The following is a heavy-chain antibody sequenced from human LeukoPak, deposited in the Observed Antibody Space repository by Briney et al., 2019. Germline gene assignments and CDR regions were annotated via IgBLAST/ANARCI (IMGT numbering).Heavy chain of an antibody. CDR3: AKDSYSKGDF. CDR1: GFTFSSYA. D-gene: IGHD6-13*01. V-gene: IGHV3-23*01. CDR2: ISGSGGST. J-gene: IGHJ4*02. Sequence: GGSLRLSCAASGFTFSSYAMSWVRQAPGKGLEWVSAISGSGGSTYYADSGKGRFTISRDNAKDSLYLQMNSLRAEDTAVYYCAKDSYSKGDFWGQGVLVTVSS.